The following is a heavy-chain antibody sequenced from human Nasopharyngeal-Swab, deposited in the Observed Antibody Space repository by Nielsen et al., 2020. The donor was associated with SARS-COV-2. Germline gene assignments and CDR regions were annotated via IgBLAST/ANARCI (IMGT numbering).Heavy chain of an antibody. Sequence: GESLKISCAASGFTFSSYWMSWARQAPGKGLEWVANIKQDGSEKYYVDSVKGRFTISRDNAKNSLYLQMNSLRAEDTAVYYCARDSYYDILTGRDYYYYYGMDVWGQGTTGTVSS. CDR1: GFTFSSYW. V-gene: IGHV3-7*01. J-gene: IGHJ6*02. CDR2: IKQDGSEK. D-gene: IGHD3-9*01. CDR3: ARDSYYDILTGRDYYYYYGMDV.